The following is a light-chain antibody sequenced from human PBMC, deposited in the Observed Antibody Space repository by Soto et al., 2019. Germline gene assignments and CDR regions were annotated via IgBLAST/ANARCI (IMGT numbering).Light chain of an antibody. CDR2: RNN. J-gene: IGLJ1*01. V-gene: IGLV1-47*01. CDR3: AAWDDSLSGL. Sequence: QSVLTQPPSASGTPGQRVTISCSRSSSNIGSNYVYWYQQLPGTAPKLLIYRNNQRPSGVPDRFSGSKSGTSASLAISGLRSEDEADYYCAAWDDSLSGLFGTGTKVTVL. CDR1: SSNIGSNY.